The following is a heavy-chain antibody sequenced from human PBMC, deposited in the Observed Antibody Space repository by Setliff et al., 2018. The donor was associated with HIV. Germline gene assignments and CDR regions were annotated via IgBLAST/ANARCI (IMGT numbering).Heavy chain of an antibody. V-gene: IGHV4-39*01. CDR3: VRPKPYTGYEYWFDP. CDR2: VSSTGKT. D-gene: IGHD5-12*01. CDR1: GGSIGSSGYY. J-gene: IGHJ5*02. Sequence: SETLSLTCSVTGGSIGSSGYYWGWIRQSPGRGLEWLGSVSSTGKTSYHPSLKSRVTISVDSSKKKFSLDLASVTAADSAFYFCVRPKPYTGYEYWFDPWGQGTLVTVSS.